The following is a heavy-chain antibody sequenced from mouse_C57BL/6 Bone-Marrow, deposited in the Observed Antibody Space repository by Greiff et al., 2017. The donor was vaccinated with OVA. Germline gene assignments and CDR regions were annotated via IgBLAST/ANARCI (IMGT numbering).Heavy chain of an antibody. Sequence: VKLMESDAELVKPGASVKISCKVSGYTFTDHTIHWMKQRPEQGLEWIGYIYPRDGSTKYNEKFKGKATLTADKSSSTAYMQLNSLTSEDSAVYFCAREGGQLRLPYFDYWGQGTTLTVSS. CDR2: IYPRDGST. V-gene: IGHV1-78*01. J-gene: IGHJ2*01. CDR3: AREGGQLRLPYFDY. D-gene: IGHD3-2*02. CDR1: GYTFTDHT.